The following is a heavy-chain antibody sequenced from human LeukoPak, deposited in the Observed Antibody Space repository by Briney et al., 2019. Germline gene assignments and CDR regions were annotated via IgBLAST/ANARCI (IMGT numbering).Heavy chain of an antibody. Sequence: ASVKVSCKASGYTFTGYYMHWVRQAPGQGLEWMGWINPNSGGTNYAQKFQGRVTMTRDTSISTAYMELSRLRSDDTAVYYCARGTGERETYFDYWAREPWSPSPQ. D-gene: IGHD1-1*01. CDR2: INPNSGGT. CDR3: ARGTGERETYFDY. J-gene: IGHJ4*02. V-gene: IGHV1-2*02. CDR1: GYTFTGYY.